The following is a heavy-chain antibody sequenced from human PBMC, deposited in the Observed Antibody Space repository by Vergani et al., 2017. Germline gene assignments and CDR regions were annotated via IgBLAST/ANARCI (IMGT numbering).Heavy chain of an antibody. J-gene: IGHJ5*02. CDR1: GFTVSSNY. CDR2: IYSGGST. Sequence: VQLVESGGGLVKPGGSLRLSCAASGFTVSSNYMSWVRQAPGKGLEWVSVIYSGGSTYYADSVKGRFTISRDNSKNTLYLQMNSLRAEDTAVYYCARHVDTAMEYNWFDPWGQGTLVTVSS. V-gene: IGHV3-66*04. D-gene: IGHD5-18*01. CDR3: ARHVDTAMEYNWFDP.